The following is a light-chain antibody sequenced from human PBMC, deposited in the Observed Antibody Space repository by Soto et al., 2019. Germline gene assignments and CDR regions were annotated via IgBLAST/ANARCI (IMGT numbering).Light chain of an antibody. J-gene: IGKJ1*01. CDR3: QQYNNWWT. V-gene: IGKV3-15*01. CDR1: QSVSSN. Sequence: EIVMTHSPATLSVSAGERATLSCSASQSVSSNLAWYQQKPGQAPRLVIYGASTRATGIPARFSCSGSGTEFTLTISSLQSEDFAVYYCQQYNNWWTFGQGTKVDI. CDR2: GAS.